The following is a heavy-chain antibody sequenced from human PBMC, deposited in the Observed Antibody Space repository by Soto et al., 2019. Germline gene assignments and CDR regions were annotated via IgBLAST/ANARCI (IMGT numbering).Heavy chain of an antibody. J-gene: IGHJ6*03. CDR2: IYSGGST. CDR1: GITVSSSY. Sequence: EVQLVESGGGLVQPGGSLRLSCAASGITVSSSYMSWARQAPGKGLERVSVIYSGGSTYYADSAKGRFTISRDNYKNVLYLQLNSLGAEDTAVYYCARDGGNSGGGGTYWYYYMDVWGKGTTVTVSS. CDR3: ARDGGNSGGGGTYWYYYMDV. D-gene: IGHD2-15*01. V-gene: IGHV3-66*01.